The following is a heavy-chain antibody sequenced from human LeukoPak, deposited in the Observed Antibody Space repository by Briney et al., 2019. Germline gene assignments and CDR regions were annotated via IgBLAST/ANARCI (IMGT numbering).Heavy chain of an antibody. D-gene: IGHD6-19*01. Sequence: PGGSLRLSCAASGFTFDDYAMHWVRQAPGQGLEWVSGISWNSGSIVYADSVKGRFTISRDNAKNSLYLQMNSLRAEDTALYYCAKDSGIAVAGLNFDYWGQGTLVTVSS. CDR2: ISWNSGSI. V-gene: IGHV3-9*01. J-gene: IGHJ4*02. CDR3: AKDSGIAVAGLNFDY. CDR1: GFTFDDYA.